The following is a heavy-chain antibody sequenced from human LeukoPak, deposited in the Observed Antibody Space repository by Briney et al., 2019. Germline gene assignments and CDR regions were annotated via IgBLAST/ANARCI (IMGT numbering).Heavy chain of an antibody. J-gene: IGHJ3*02. CDR3: AREGYCSSTSCYTDAFDI. V-gene: IGHV4-34*01. CDR2: LNHSGST. D-gene: IGHD2-2*01. CDR1: GGSFSGYY. Sequence: SETLSLTCAVYGGSFSGYYWSWIRQPPGKGLEWIGELNHSGSTNYNPSLKSRVTISVDTSKNQFSLKLSSVTAADTAVYYCAREGYCSSTSCYTDAFDIWGQGTMVTVSS.